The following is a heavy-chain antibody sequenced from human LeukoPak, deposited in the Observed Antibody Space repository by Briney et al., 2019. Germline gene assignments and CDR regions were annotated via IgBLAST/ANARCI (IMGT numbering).Heavy chain of an antibody. Sequence: GGSLRLSCAASGFTFSSYSMNWVRQAPGKGLESVSSISSSSSYIYYADSVKGRFTISRDNAKNSLYLQMNSLRAEDTAVYYCAKGDRGYSYGVVGSIGFDYWGQGTLVTVSS. J-gene: IGHJ4*02. CDR3: AKGDRGYSYGVVGSIGFDY. D-gene: IGHD5-18*01. V-gene: IGHV3-21*04. CDR1: GFTFSSYS. CDR2: ISSSSSYI.